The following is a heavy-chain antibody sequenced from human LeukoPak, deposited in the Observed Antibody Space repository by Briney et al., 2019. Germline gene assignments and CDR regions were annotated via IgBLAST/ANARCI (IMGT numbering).Heavy chain of an antibody. CDR3: ARAHQDIVVVVAARTGYNWFDP. Sequence: SQTLSLTCTISGGSISSGGYYWSWIRQPPGKGLEWIGYIYHSGSTYYNPSLKSRVTISVDRSKNQFSLKLSSVTAADTAVYYCARAHQDIVVVVAARTGYNWFDPWGQGTLVTVSS. J-gene: IGHJ5*02. CDR1: GGSISSGGYY. CDR2: IYHSGST. V-gene: IGHV4-30-2*01. D-gene: IGHD2-15*01.